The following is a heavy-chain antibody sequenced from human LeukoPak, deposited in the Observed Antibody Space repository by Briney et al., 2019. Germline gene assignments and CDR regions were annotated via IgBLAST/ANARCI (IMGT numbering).Heavy chain of an antibody. CDR1: GGSLSSYY. Sequence: SETLSLTCTVSGGSLSSYYWSWIRQPPGKGLEWIGYIYYSGSTNYNPSLKSRVTISVDTSKNQFSLKLSSVTAADTAVYYCARDDYGDYFDYWGQGTLVTVSS. V-gene: IGHV4-59*01. J-gene: IGHJ4*02. D-gene: IGHD4-17*01. CDR2: IYYSGST. CDR3: ARDDYGDYFDY.